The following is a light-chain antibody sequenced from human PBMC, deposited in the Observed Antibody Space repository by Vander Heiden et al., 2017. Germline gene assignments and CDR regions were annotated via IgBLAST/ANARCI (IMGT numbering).Light chain of an antibody. CDR3: AAWDDSLNGAV. J-gene: IGLJ7*01. CDR1: SSNIGSHS. CDR2: ANT. V-gene: IGLV1-44*01. Sequence: QSVLTQPPSASGAPGQRVSISCSGSSSNIGSHSVNWYQQLPGTAPKLLVYANTQRPSGVPDRFSGYKSGTSASLAISGLQSEDEADYYCAAWDDSLNGAVFGGGTQLTVL.